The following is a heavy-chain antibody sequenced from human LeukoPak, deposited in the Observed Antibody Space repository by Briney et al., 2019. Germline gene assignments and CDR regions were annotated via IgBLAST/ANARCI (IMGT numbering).Heavy chain of an antibody. D-gene: IGHD3-22*01. CDR3: ARVPYYYDSSGYVLSYASDI. CDR2: IYYSGST. Sequence: SETLSLTCTVSGGSISSGGYYWSWIRQHPGKGLEWIGYIYYSGSTYYNPSLKSRVTISVDTSKNQFSLKLSSVTAADTAVYYCARVPYYYDSSGYVLSYASDIWGQGTMVTVSS. J-gene: IGHJ3*02. CDR1: GGSISSGGYY. V-gene: IGHV4-31*03.